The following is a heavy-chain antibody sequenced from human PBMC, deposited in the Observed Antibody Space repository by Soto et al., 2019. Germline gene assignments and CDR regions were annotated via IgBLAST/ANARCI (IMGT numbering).Heavy chain of an antibody. CDR2: INAGNGNT. Sequence: QVQLVQSGAEVKKPGASVKVSCKASGYTFTTYAMHWVRQAPGQRLEWMGWINAGNGNTKYSQKFQGRVTITRDTSASAAYMELSSLRSGDTAVYYCARVNCDRTSCHHWFDPWGQGTLVTVSS. V-gene: IGHV1-3*01. D-gene: IGHD2-2*01. CDR3: ARVNCDRTSCHHWFDP. CDR1: GYTFTTYA. J-gene: IGHJ5*02.